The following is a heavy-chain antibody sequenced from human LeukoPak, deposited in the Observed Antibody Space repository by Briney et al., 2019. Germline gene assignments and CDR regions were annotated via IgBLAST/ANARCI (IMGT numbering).Heavy chain of an antibody. J-gene: IGHJ4*02. CDR2: ISAHNYNT. CDR1: GYTFISFY. V-gene: IGHV1-18*04. CDR3: ARVADYGSGSHLFDY. Sequence: ASVKVSCKASGYTFISFYMHWVRQAPGQGLEWMGWISAHNYNTKYAQRFQGRVTMTADTSTTTAYMELRSLRSDDTAVYYCARVADYGSGSHLFDYWGQGTLVAVSS. D-gene: IGHD3-10*01.